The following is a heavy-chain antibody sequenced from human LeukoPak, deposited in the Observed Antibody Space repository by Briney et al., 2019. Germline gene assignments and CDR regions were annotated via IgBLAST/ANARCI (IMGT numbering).Heavy chain of an antibody. CDR3: ARDHDYGDYRGIDY. J-gene: IGHJ4*02. CDR2: IYYSGST. D-gene: IGHD4-17*01. Sequence: SQTLSLTCTVSGGSISSGGYYWSWIRQHPGKGLEWIGYIYYSGSTYYNPSLKSRVTISVDTSKNQFSLKLSSVAAADTAVYYCARDHDYGDYRGIDYWGQGTLVTVSS. CDR1: GGSISSGGYY. V-gene: IGHV4-31*03.